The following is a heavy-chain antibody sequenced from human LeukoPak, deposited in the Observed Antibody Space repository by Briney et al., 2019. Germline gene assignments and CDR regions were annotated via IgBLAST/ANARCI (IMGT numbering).Heavy chain of an antibody. CDR1: GFTFSSYA. CDR2: ISGSCGST. D-gene: IGHD6-13*01. V-gene: IGHV3-23*01. Sequence: GGSLRLSCAASGFTFSSYAMSWVRQAPGKGLEWVSAISGSCGSTYYAYSVKGRFTISRDNSKNTLYLQMNSLRAEDTAVYYCAKDLVAAAGTFLDYWGQGTLVTVSS. J-gene: IGHJ4*02. CDR3: AKDLVAAAGTFLDY.